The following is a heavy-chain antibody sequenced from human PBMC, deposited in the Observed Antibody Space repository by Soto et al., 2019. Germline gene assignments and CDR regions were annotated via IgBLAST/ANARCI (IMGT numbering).Heavy chain of an antibody. Sequence: ASVKVSCKASGYTFTGYYMHWVRQAPGQGLEWMEWINPDSGATKYSQKFQGRVTMTRDTSITTAYMELSRLRYDDTAVYYCARPPRYSSSWYDYWGQGTLVTVSS. CDR1: GYTFTGYY. CDR3: ARPPRYSSSWYDY. D-gene: IGHD6-13*01. J-gene: IGHJ4*02. V-gene: IGHV1-2*02. CDR2: INPDSGAT.